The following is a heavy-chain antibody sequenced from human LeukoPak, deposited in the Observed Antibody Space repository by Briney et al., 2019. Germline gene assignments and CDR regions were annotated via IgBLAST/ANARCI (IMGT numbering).Heavy chain of an antibody. D-gene: IGHD5-24*01. V-gene: IGHV3-23*01. Sequence: GGSLRLSCVASGFAFSGYAMTWVRQAPGKGLEWVSAVSGNGAITHYADSVKGRFTISRDNSKNTIYLQMNSLRAEDTAVYYCAKAQEMATIEDAFDIWGQGTMVTVSS. CDR1: GFAFSGYA. J-gene: IGHJ3*02. CDR3: AKAQEMATIEDAFDI. CDR2: VSGNGAIT.